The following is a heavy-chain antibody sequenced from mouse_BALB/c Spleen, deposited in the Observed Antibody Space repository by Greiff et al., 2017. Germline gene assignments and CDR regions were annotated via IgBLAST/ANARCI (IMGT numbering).Heavy chain of an antibody. D-gene: IGHD2-3*01. CDR3: ARVTGLLHYFDY. J-gene: IGHJ2*01. V-gene: IGHV5-4*02. CDR2: ISDGGSYT. Sequence: EVQRVESGGGLVKPGGSLKLSCAASGFAFSSYDMSWVRQTPEKRLEWVATISDGGSYTYYPDSVKGRFTISRDNAKNTLYLEMSSLRSEDTAMYYCARVTGLLHYFDYWGQGTTLTVSS. CDR1: GFAFSSYD.